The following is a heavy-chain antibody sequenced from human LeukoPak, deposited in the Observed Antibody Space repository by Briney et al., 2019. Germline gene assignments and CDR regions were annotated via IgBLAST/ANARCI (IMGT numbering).Heavy chain of an antibody. CDR1: GDSISSYF. CDR3: ARGGRGVMGY. J-gene: IGHJ4*02. Sequence: PSETLSLTCSVSGDSISSYFWAWIRQPPGKGLEWVANIKQDGSEKYYVDSVKGRFTISRDNAKNSLYLQMNSLRAEDTAVYYCARGGRGVMGYWGQGTLVTVSS. D-gene: IGHD3-10*01. V-gene: IGHV3-7*03. CDR2: IKQDGSEK.